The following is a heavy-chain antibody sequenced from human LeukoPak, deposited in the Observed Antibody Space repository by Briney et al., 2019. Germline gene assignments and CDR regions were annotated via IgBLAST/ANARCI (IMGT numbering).Heavy chain of an antibody. Sequence: SETLSLTCTVSGGSISSHYWSWIRQPPGKGLGLIGYIYYSGSTNYNPSLKSRVTISVDTSKDQFSLKVSSVTAADTAVYYCASIGSGNYYWFDPWGQGTLVTVSS. CDR2: IYYSGST. CDR3: ASIGSGNYYWFDP. J-gene: IGHJ5*02. CDR1: GGSISSHY. D-gene: IGHD3-10*01. V-gene: IGHV4-59*11.